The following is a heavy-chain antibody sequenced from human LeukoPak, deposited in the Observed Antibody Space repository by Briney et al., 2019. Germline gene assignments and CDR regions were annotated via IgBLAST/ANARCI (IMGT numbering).Heavy chain of an antibody. V-gene: IGHV4-38-2*02. CDR2: IFHNGNT. D-gene: IGHD5-18*01. Sequence: SETLSLTCTVSGYSISSDYYWGWIRQPPGKGLEWIGNIFHNGNTYYNPSLRSRVTMSIDTSKKQFSLKLRTATAADTAVYYCARIEDVTRGYNHAYYFDYWGQGTLVTVSS. J-gene: IGHJ4*02. CDR1: GYSISSDYY. CDR3: ARIEDVTRGYNHAYYFDY.